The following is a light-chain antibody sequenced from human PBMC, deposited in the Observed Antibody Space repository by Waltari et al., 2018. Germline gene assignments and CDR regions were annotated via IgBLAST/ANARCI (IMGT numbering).Light chain of an antibody. J-gene: IGKJ4*01. CDR3: QQRNDWPT. CDR1: QSINNY. V-gene: IGKV3-11*01. Sequence: EIVLTQSPATLSLSPGDRATLSCKASQSINNYLAWYQHKPGQPPRLLIYDASNRATDIPARFRGSGSGTDFTLTISSLEPEDFAVYFCQQRNDWPTFGGGTKVEIK. CDR2: DAS.